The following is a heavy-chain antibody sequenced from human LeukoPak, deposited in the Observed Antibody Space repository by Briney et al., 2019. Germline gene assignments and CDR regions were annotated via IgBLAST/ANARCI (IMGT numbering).Heavy chain of an antibody. V-gene: IGHV4-59*08. D-gene: IGHD3-22*01. CDR1: AGSISSYY. CDR2: IYSSGST. J-gene: IGHJ5*02. CDR3: ARQGYYDSSGYPSFDP. Sequence: SETLSLTCTVSAGSISSYYWSWIRQPPGKGLEWIGYIYSSGSTNYNPSLKSRVTISVDTSKNQFSLKLSSVTAADTAVYYCARQGYYDSSGYPSFDPWGQGTLVTVSS.